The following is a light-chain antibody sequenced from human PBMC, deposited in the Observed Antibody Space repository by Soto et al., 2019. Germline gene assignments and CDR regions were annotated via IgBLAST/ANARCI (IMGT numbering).Light chain of an antibody. CDR1: NIGSKS. J-gene: IGLJ2*01. V-gene: IGLV3-21*02. CDR2: DDS. CDR3: QVWDISSVV. Sequence: SYELTQPPSVSVAPGQTARITCGGNNIGSKSVHWSQQKPGQAPVVVVHDDSDRPSGIPERFSGSNSGNTATLTISRVEAGDEADYYCQVWDISSVVFGGGTKLTVL.